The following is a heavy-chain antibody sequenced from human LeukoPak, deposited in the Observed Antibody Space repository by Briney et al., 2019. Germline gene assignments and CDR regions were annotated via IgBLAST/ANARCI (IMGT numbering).Heavy chain of an antibody. CDR1: GGSISSDY. CDR2: IYYSGST. V-gene: IGHV4-59*01. J-gene: IGHJ5*02. D-gene: IGHD4-17*01. CDR3: ARQVRTTVHFDP. Sequence: PSETLSLTCTVSGGSISSDYWSWIRQPPGKGLEWIGYIYYSGSTNYNPSLKSRVTISIDTSKNQFSLKLSSVTAADTAVYFCARQVRTTVHFDPWGQGTLVTVSS.